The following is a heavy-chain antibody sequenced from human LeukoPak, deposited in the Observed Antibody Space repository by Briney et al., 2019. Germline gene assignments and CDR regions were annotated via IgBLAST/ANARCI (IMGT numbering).Heavy chain of an antibody. CDR3: AREVDVHHDYGDYGGGSWFDP. D-gene: IGHD4-17*01. V-gene: IGHV4-4*02. CDR2: IYHSGST. CDR1: GGSISSSNW. Sequence: SGTLSLTCAVSGGSISSSNWWSWVRQPPGKGLEWIGEIYHSGSTNYNPSLKSRVTISVDKSKNQFSLKLSSVTAADTAVYYCAREVDVHHDYGDYGGGSWFDPWGQGTLVTVSS. J-gene: IGHJ5*02.